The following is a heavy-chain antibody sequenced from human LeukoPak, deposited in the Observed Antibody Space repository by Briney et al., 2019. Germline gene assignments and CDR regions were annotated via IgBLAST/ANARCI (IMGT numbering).Heavy chain of an antibody. CDR2: INPSGGST. CDR3: ARAIFDNWFDP. Sequence: ASVKVSCKASGYNFISYYMHWVRQAPGQGLEWMGIINPSGGSTSYAQKFQGRVTMTRDMSTSTVYMELSSLRSEDTAVYYCARAIFDNWFDPWGQGTLVTVSS. J-gene: IGHJ5*02. V-gene: IGHV1-46*01. D-gene: IGHD3-3*01. CDR1: GYNFISYY.